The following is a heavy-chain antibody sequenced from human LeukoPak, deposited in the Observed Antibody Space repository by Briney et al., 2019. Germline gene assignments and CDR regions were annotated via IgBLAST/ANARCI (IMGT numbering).Heavy chain of an antibody. J-gene: IGHJ4*02. Sequence: KTSETLSLTCAVYGGSFSGYYWSWIRQPPGKGLEWIGEINHSGSTNYNPSLKSRVTISVDTSKNQFSLKLSSVTAADTAVYYCARAGGYYYAYWGQGTLVTVSS. CDR2: INHSGST. CDR1: GGSFSGYY. CDR3: ARAGGYYYAY. D-gene: IGHD3-22*01. V-gene: IGHV4-34*01.